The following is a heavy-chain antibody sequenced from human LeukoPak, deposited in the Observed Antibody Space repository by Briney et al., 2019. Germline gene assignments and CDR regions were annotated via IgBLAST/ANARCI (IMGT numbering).Heavy chain of an antibody. Sequence: ETLSLTCAVYGGSFSGYYWSWVRQAPGKGLEWVANIKQDGSEKYYVDSVKGRFTISRDNAKNSLYLQMNSLRAEDTAVYYCARDLRDYYYMDVWGKGTTVTVSS. CDR2: IKQDGSEK. J-gene: IGHJ6*03. V-gene: IGHV3-7*01. CDR1: GGSFSGYY. CDR3: ARDLRDYYYMDV.